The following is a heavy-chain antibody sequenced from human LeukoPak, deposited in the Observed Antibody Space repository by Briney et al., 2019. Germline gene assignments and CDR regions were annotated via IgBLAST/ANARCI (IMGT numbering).Heavy chain of an antibody. J-gene: IGHJ6*03. CDR3: AIGACSGGSCYSGCYYYYMDV. D-gene: IGHD2-15*01. V-gene: IGHV1-18*01. CDR2: ISAYNGNT. Sequence: ASVKVSCKASGYTFTSYGISWVRQAPGQGLEWMGWISAYNGNTNYAQKLQGRVTMTTDTSTSTAYMEMRSLRSDDTAVYYCAIGACSGGSCYSGCYYYYMDVWRKGTTVTVSS. CDR1: GYTFTSYG.